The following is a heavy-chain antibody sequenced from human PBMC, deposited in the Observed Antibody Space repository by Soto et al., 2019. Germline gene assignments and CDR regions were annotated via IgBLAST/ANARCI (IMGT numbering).Heavy chain of an antibody. Sequence: ASVKVSCKASGYTFTSYYMHWVLQAPGQGLEWMGIINPSGGSTSYAQKFQGRVTMTRDTSTSTVYMELSSLRSEDTAVYYCARDIDKTSSAVYYYYGMDVWGQGTTVTVSS. CDR1: GYTFTSYY. D-gene: IGHD6-6*01. J-gene: IGHJ6*02. CDR3: ARDIDKTSSAVYYYYGMDV. V-gene: IGHV1-46*01. CDR2: INPSGGST.